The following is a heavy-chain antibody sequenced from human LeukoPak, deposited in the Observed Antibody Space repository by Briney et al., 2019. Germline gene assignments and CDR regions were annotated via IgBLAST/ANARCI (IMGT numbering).Heavy chain of an antibody. CDR3: ARLLGRGGFDY. CDR2: IYTTGSTTGST. CDR1: AGSINSGSYY. D-gene: IGHD7-27*01. J-gene: IGHJ4*02. Sequence: SETLSLTCTVSAGSINSGSYYWNWIRQPAGKGLEWIGRIYTTGSTTGSTTYNPSLKSRVTISVDTSKNQFSLKLSSVTAADTAVYYCARLLGRGGFDYWGQGTLVTVSS. V-gene: IGHV4-61*02.